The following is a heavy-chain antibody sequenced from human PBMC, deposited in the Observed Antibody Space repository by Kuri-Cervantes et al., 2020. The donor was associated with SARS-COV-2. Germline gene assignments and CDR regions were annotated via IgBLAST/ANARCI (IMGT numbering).Heavy chain of an antibody. J-gene: IGHJ3*02. CDR2: IYYSGST. CDR1: GGFISSYY. V-gene: IGHV4-59*12. CDR3: ARGRRIVVAPAASPPTLSPFDI. D-gene: IGHD2-2*01. Sequence: SETLSLTCTVSGGFISSYYWSWIRQPPGKGLEWIGYIYYSGSTNYNPSLKSRVTISVDTSKNQFSLKLSSVTAADTAVYYCARGRRIVVAPAASPPTLSPFDIWGQGTMVTVSS.